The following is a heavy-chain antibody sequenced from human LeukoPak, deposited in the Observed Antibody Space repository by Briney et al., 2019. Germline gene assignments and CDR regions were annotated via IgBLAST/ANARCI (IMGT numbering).Heavy chain of an antibody. J-gene: IGHJ4*02. CDR2: INWNSGSI. CDR3: AKAYSYSSSSGYFDY. V-gene: IGHV3-9*01. D-gene: IGHD6-6*01. CDR1: GFTFDDYA. Sequence: PGGSLRLSCVASGFTFDDYAVHWVRQAPGKGLEWVTGINWNSGSIGYADSVKGRFTISRDNAKNSLYLQMNSLRAEDTALYYCAKAYSYSSSSGYFDYWGQGTLVTVSS.